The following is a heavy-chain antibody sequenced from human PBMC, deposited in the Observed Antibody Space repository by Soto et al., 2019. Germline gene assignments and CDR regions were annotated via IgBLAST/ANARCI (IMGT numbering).Heavy chain of an antibody. CDR3: ARDREAARHFDY. Sequence: PSETLSLTCTVSGGSISSYYWSWIRQPPGKGLEWIGYIYYSGSTNYNPSLKSRVTISVDTSKNQFSLKLSSVTAADTAVYYCARDREAARHFDYWGQGTLVTVSS. V-gene: IGHV4-59*01. J-gene: IGHJ4*02. CDR1: GGSISSYY. D-gene: IGHD6-6*01. CDR2: IYYSGST.